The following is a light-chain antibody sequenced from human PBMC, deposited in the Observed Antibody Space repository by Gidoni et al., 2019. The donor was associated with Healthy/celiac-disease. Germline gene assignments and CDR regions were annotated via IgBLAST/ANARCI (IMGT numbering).Light chain of an antibody. CDR3: QSADSSGGGV. CDR2: KDS. J-gene: IGLJ2*01. V-gene: IGLV3-25*03. Sequence: SYELTQPPSVSVSPGQTARITCSGDALPKQYAYWYQQKPGQAPVLVIYKDSERPSGIPERFSGSSSGTTVTLTISGVQAEDEADYYCQSADSSGGGVFGGGTKLTVL. CDR1: ALPKQY.